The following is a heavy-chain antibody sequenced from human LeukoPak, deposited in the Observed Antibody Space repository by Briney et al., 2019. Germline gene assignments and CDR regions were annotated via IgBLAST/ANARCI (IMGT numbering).Heavy chain of an antibody. CDR2: ISSSSRYI. Sequence: GGSLRLSCAVSGFTFSAYSMNWVRQAPGKGLEWLSSISSSSRYINYADSVKGRLFISRDNAKNSVFLQMNSLSAEDTAVYYCAKVLIADSYYDSTGAHDGFDMWGQGTMVTVSS. J-gene: IGHJ3*02. D-gene: IGHD3-22*01. CDR3: AKVLIADSYYDSTGAHDGFDM. V-gene: IGHV3-21*06. CDR1: GFTFSAYS.